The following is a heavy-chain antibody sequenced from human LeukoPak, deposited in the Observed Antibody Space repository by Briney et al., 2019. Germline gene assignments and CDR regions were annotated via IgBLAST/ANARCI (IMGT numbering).Heavy chain of an antibody. CDR3: ASTTYYDFWSGYYGNDY. CDR1: GFTVSSNY. D-gene: IGHD3-3*01. V-gene: IGHV3-66*02. J-gene: IGHJ4*02. CDR2: IYSGGST. Sequence: GGSLRLSCAASGFTVSSNYMSWVRQAPGKGLEWVSVIYSGGSTYYADSVKGRFTISRDNSKNTLYLQMNSLRAEDTAVCYCASTTYYDFWSGYYGNDYWGQGTLVTVSS.